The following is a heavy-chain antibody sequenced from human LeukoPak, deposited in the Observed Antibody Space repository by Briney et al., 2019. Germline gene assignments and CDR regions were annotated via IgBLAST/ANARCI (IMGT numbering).Heavy chain of an antibody. Sequence: PGGPLRLSCAASGFTFSSYAMSWVRQAPGKGLEWVSAISGSGGSTYYADSVKGRFTISRDNSKNTLHLQMNSLRAEDTAVYYCAKGNSGSSSWFDPWGQGTLVTVSS. CDR3: AKGNSGSSSWFDP. CDR1: GFTFSSYA. V-gene: IGHV3-23*01. D-gene: IGHD1-26*01. J-gene: IGHJ5*02. CDR2: ISGSGGST.